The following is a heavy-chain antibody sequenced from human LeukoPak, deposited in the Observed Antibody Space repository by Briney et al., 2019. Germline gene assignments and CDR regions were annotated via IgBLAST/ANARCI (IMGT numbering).Heavy chain of an antibody. D-gene: IGHD2-2*01. Sequence: ASVKVSCKASGYTLTGYYMHWVRQAPGQGLEWMGWINPNSGGTNYAQKFQGWVTMTRDTSISTAYMELSRLRSDDTAVYYCAREACSSTSCYAYFDYWGQGTLVTASS. V-gene: IGHV1-2*04. CDR2: INPNSGGT. CDR1: GYTLTGYY. CDR3: AREACSSTSCYAYFDY. J-gene: IGHJ4*02.